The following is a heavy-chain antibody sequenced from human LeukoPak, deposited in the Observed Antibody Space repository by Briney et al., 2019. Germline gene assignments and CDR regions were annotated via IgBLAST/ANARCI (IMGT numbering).Heavy chain of an antibody. J-gene: IGHJ6*03. CDR1: GFTFSSYE. V-gene: IGHV3-48*03. D-gene: IGHD3-3*01. Sequence: GGSLRLSCAASGFTFSSYEMNWVRQAPGKGLEWVSYISSSGSTIYYADSVKGRFTISRDNAKNSLYLQMNSLRAEDTAVYYCARVPPPLGDFWSGYFRSYYYYYMDVWGKGTTVTVSS. CDR2: ISSSGSTI. CDR3: ARVPPPLGDFWSGYFRSYYYYYMDV.